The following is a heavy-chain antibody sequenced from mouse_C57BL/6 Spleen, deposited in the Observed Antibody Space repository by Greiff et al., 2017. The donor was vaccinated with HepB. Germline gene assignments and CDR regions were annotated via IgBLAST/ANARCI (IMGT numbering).Heavy chain of an antibody. CDR3: AREGSNPFAY. V-gene: IGHV5-4*01. D-gene: IGHD1-1*01. J-gene: IGHJ3*01. CDR1: GFTFSSYA. Sequence: EVQLVESGGGLVKPGGSLKLSCAASGFTFSSYAMSWVRQTPEKRLEWVATISDGGSYTYYPDNVKGRFTISRDNAKNNLYLQMSHLKSEDTAMYYCAREGSNPFAYWGQGTLVTVSA. CDR2: ISDGGSYT.